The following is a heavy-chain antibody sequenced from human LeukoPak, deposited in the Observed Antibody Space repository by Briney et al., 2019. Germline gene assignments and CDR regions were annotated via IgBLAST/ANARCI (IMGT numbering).Heavy chain of an antibody. CDR1: GFTFSSYS. Sequence: PGGSLRLSCAASGFTFSSYSMNWVRQAPGKGLEWVSSISSSSSYIYYADSMKGRFTISRDNAKNSLYLQMNSLRAEDTAVYYCARGTLSRFDYWGQGTLVTVSS. CDR3: ARGTLSRFDY. CDR2: ISSSSSYI. V-gene: IGHV3-21*01. J-gene: IGHJ4*02.